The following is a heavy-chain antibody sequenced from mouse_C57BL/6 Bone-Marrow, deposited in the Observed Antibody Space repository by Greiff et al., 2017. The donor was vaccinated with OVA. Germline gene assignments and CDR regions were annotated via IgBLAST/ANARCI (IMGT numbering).Heavy chain of an antibody. J-gene: IGHJ2*01. CDR2: IHPNSSST. D-gene: IGHD1-1*01. CDR3: ARAEVYYGCSDFDY. V-gene: IGHV1-64*01. Sequence: VQLQQPGAELVKPGASVKLSCKASGYTFTSYWMHWVKQRPGQGLEWIGMIHPNSSSTNYNEKFKSKATLTVDKSSSTAYMQLSSLTSEDSAVYYCARAEVYYGCSDFDYWGQGTTLTVSA. CDR1: GYTFTSYW.